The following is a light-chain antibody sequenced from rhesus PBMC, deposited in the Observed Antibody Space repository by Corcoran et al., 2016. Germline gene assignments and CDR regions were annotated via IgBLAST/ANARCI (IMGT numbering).Light chain of an antibody. CDR1: ENVNNY. Sequence: DIQMTQSPSSLSASVGDRVTITCRASENVNNYLNWYQQKPGKAPKLLIYKASTLKSGVPSRFSGRGSGTDYTFPISTLQPEDVATYYCQHGYGTPLTFGGGTKVELK. CDR2: KAS. CDR3: QHGYGTPLT. J-gene: IGKJ4*01. V-gene: IGKV1-74*01.